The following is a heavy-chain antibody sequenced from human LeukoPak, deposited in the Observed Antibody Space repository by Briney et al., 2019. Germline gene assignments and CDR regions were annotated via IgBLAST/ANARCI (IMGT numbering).Heavy chain of an antibody. Sequence: GGSLRLSCAASGFTFSSYAMSWVRQAPGKGLEWVSYISSSSSTIYYADSVKGRFTISRDNAKNSLYLQMNSLRAEDTAVYYCAREERNYYDSSGYYLPHYFDYWGQGTLVTVSS. CDR2: ISSSSSTI. CDR3: AREERNYYDSSGYYLPHYFDY. D-gene: IGHD3-22*01. J-gene: IGHJ4*02. V-gene: IGHV3-48*04. CDR1: GFTFSSYA.